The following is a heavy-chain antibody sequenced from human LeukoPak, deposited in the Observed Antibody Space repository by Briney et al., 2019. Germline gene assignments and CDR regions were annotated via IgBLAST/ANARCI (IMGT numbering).Heavy chain of an antibody. Sequence: GGSLRLSCGVSGVIFSTHSMNWVRQAPGKGPEWVATVSTESEYIYYGDSVRGRFTISRDDARNSLYLQMNRLRVEDTALYYFVVSSYSSTWYLDSWGQGTLVTVSS. V-gene: IGHV3-21*01. CDR2: VSTESEYI. CDR1: GVIFSTHS. CDR3: VVSSYSSTWYLDS. D-gene: IGHD6-13*01. J-gene: IGHJ4*02.